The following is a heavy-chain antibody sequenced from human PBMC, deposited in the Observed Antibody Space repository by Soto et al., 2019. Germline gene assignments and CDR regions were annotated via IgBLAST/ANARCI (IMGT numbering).Heavy chain of an antibody. CDR2: IIPIFGTA. CDR1: GGTFSSYA. J-gene: IGHJ3*02. D-gene: IGHD2-2*01. V-gene: IGHV1-69*12. CDR3: AESPRGYCISTSCSNDAFDI. Sequence: QVQLVQSGAEVKKPGSSVKVSCKASGGTFSSYAISWVRQAPGQGLEWMGGIIPIFGTANYAQKFQGRVTITAAESXXTXYTXLSSLRSEDTAVYYCAESPRGYCISTSCSNDAFDIWGQGTMVTVSS.